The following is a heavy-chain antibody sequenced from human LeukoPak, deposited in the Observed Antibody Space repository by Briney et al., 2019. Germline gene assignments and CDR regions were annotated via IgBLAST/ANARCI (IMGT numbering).Heavy chain of an antibody. CDR2: VRGKTGGGPT. D-gene: IGHD1-26*01. J-gene: IGHJ5*02. CDR3: TTGSS. CDR1: GLTFTNAW. Sequence: GRSLRLSCAASGLTFTNAWTSWVRQAPGKGLEWVARVRGKTGGGPTDYAAPVRGRFSISGDDSQDTLYLQMNSLKIEDTAVYYCTTGSSWGQGTLVTVSS. V-gene: IGHV3-15*01.